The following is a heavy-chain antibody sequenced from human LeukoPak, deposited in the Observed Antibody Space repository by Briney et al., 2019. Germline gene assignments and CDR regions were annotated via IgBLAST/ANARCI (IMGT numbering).Heavy chain of an antibody. J-gene: IGHJ4*02. D-gene: IGHD2-2*01. CDR1: GFTFSSYA. Sequence: GGSLRLSCAASGFTFSSYAMSWVRQAPGKGLEWVSAISGSGDSTYYGDSVKGRFTISRDNSKNTLYLQMNSLRAEDTAVYYCARDGGIVVVPAVGNFDYWGQGTLVTVSS. CDR3: ARDGGIVVVPAVGNFDY. CDR2: ISGSGDST. V-gene: IGHV3-23*01.